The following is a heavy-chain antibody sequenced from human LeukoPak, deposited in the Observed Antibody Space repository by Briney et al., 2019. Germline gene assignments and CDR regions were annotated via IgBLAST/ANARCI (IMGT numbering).Heavy chain of an antibody. V-gene: IGHV1-2*02. CDR3: ARGGRYFDSKPYYFDY. CDR2: INPNSGGT. J-gene: IGHJ4*02. Sequence: ASVKVSCKASGYTFTGYYMHWVRQAPGQGLELMGWINPNSGGTNYAQKFQGRVTMTRDTSISTAYMELSRLRSDDTAVYYCARGGRYFDSKPYYFDYWGQGTLVTVSS. D-gene: IGHD3-9*01. CDR1: GYTFTGYY.